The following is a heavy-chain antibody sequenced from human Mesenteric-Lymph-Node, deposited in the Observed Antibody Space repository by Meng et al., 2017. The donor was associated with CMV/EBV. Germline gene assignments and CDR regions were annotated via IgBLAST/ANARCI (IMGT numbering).Heavy chain of an antibody. J-gene: IGHJ3*01. CDR1: GFTVSSHY. D-gene: IGHD3-9*01. Sequence: GESLKISCAASGFTVSSHYMSWVRQAPGKGLEWVSSFYTGGATYYADSVKGRFTISRDDSKNTLHLQMNSLRPEDTAVYFCARAEIYDILNDYYDAFDVWGQGTMVTVSS. CDR3: ARAEIYDILNDYYDAFDV. CDR2: FYTGGAT. V-gene: IGHV3-53*05.